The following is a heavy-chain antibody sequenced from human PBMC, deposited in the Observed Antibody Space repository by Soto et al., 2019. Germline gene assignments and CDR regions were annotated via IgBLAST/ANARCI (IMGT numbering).Heavy chain of an antibody. CDR2: IHHSGST. CDR3: ARGPTSDKVDY. CDR1: GGFISSSNW. J-gene: IGHJ4*02. Sequence: SETLSLTCAVSGGFISSSNWWSWVRQPQGKGLEWIGEIHHSGSTNYSPSLERRVTMSVDKSKNQFSLNLSSVTAADTAVYYCARGPTSDKVDYWGQGTLVTVSS. V-gene: IGHV4-4*02.